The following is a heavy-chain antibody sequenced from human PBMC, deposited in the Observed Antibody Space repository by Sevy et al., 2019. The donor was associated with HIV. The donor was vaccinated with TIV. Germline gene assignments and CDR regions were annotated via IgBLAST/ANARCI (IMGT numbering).Heavy chain of an antibody. CDR3: ARSNPDGYNYSYYYGMDV. Sequence: ASVKVSCKASGDTFGNYAIAWERQAPGQGLEWMGGIIPVFDSANSAQKFQDRVTITADVSTSTAYMELRSLTSEDTAVYYCARSNPDGYNYSYYYGMDVWGQGTTVTVSS. V-gene: IGHV1-69*13. CDR2: IIPVFDSA. J-gene: IGHJ6*02. CDR1: GDTFGNYA. D-gene: IGHD5-12*01.